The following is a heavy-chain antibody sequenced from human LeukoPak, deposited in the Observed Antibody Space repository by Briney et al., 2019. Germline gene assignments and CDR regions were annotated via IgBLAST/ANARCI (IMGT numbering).Heavy chain of an antibody. CDR3: ARGRYCTADICSGGDAFDI. D-gene: IGHD2-8*02. CDR2: IYTRGST. V-gene: IGHV4-4*07. Sequence: SETLSLTCTVSGGSINNYYWSWIRQPAGKGLEWIGRIYTRGSTNYNPSLKSRVTMSVDTSKNQFSLKLSSVTAADTAVYYCARGRYCTADICSGGDAFDIWGQGTMVSVSS. J-gene: IGHJ3*02. CDR1: GGSINNYY.